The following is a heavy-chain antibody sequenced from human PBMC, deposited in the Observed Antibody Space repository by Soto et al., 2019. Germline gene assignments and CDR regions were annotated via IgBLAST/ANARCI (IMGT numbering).Heavy chain of an antibody. Sequence: EVQLLESGGGLVQPGGSPRLSCAASGFTFSSYAMSWVRQAPGKGLEWVSAISGSGGSTYYADSVKGRFTISRDNSKNTLYLQMNSLRAEDTAVYYCAKGNKGYCSGGSCYSAFDYWGQGTLVTVSS. CDR3: AKGNKGYCSGGSCYSAFDY. J-gene: IGHJ4*02. CDR1: GFTFSSYA. D-gene: IGHD2-15*01. V-gene: IGHV3-23*01. CDR2: ISGSGGST.